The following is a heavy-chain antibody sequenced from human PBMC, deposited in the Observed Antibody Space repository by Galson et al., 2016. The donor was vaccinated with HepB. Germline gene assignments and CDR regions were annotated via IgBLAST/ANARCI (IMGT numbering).Heavy chain of an antibody. V-gene: IGHV3-48*02. CDR2: ISPSGSTI. Sequence: SLRLSCAASGFTFSSYSMNWVRQAPGKGLEWVSHISPSGSTIYYADSLKGRFTISRDNAKNSLSLHMNRLSDDDTAVYYCARLPKLGGGGAPVYRDYWGQGTLVTVSS. D-gene: IGHD1-26*01. CDR1: GFTFSSYS. CDR3: ARLPKLGGGGAPVYRDY. J-gene: IGHJ4*02.